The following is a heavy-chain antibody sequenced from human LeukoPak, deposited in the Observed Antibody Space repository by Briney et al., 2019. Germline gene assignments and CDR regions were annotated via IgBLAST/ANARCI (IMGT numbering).Heavy chain of an antibody. Sequence: SVKVSCKASGGTFSSYAISWVRQAPGQGLEWMGRIIPILGIANYAQKFQGRVTITADKSTSTAYMELSSLRSEDTPVYYCARVDTAMVIDYWGQGTLVTVSS. CDR1: GGTFSSYA. CDR3: ARVDTAMVIDY. CDR2: IIPILGIA. D-gene: IGHD5-18*01. V-gene: IGHV1-69*04. J-gene: IGHJ4*02.